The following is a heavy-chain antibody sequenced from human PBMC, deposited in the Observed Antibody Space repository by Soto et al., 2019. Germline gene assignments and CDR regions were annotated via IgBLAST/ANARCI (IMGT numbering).Heavy chain of an antibody. J-gene: IGHJ6*02. Sequence: RASVKVSCKASGGTFSSYAISWVRQAPGQGLEWMGGIIPIFGTANYAQKFQGRVTITADESTSTAYMELSSLRSEDTAVYYCARDLSYSSSWYFGMDVWGQGTTVTVSS. CDR3: ARDLSYSSSWYFGMDV. V-gene: IGHV1-69*13. CDR1: GGTFSSYA. CDR2: IIPIFGTA. D-gene: IGHD6-13*01.